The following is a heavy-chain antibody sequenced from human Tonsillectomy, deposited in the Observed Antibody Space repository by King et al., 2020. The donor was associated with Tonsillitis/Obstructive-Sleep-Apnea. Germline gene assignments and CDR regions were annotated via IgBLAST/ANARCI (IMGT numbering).Heavy chain of an antibody. CDR3: AKDLIKATSGTPGDAFDI. J-gene: IGHJ3*02. CDR2: ISWNSGTI. Sequence: VPLVASGGGLVQPGRSLSLSCAASGFTFDAFPLYWVRPAPGPGLAWVSGISWNSGTIHSADSVKGRFTISRDNAKHSLYLQMNSLRAEDTALYYCAKDLIKATSGTPGDAFDIWGQGTLVTVSS. D-gene: IGHD2-2*01. CDR1: GFTFDAFP. V-gene: IGHV3-9*01.